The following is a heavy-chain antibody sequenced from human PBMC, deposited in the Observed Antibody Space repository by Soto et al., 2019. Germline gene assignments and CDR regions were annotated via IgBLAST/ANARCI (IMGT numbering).Heavy chain of an antibody. D-gene: IGHD2-15*01. CDR3: ARDGYCIGGSCLDV. J-gene: IGHJ6*01. Sequence: PGGSLRISSAASGFTFNSSGMHGVRQAPGKGLDWVAVILYDGSNEYYADSVKGLFTISRDNSNKMFYLQMNSLRVEDTAVYYSARDGYCIGGSCLDVRGQGTTVTVSS. CDR1: GFTFNSSG. V-gene: IGHV3-33*01. CDR2: ILYDGSNE.